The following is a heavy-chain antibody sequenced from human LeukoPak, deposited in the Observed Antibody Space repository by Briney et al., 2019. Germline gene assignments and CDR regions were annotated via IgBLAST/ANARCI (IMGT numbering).Heavy chain of an antibody. CDR1: GGSLSRYY. Sequence: PSETLSLTCTVSGGSLSRYYWRWIRQPPGKGLEWIGYIYYSGSTNYNPPLKSRVTISVDTSKNQYSLKLSSVTAADTAVYYCSSGVSAFDIWGEGTMVTDSS. CDR2: IYYSGST. V-gene: IGHV4-59*01. CDR3: SSGVSAFDI. J-gene: IGHJ3*02. D-gene: IGHD3-3*01.